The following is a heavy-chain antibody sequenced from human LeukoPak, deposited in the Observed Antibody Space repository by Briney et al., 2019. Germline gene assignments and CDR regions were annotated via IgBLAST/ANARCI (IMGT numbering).Heavy chain of an antibody. V-gene: IGHV4-39*02. CDR3: ARDGNAL. CDR2: IYYSGST. J-gene: IGHJ4*02. D-gene: IGHD1-1*01. Sequence: SETLSLTCTVSGGSISSSSYYWGWIRQPPGKGLEWIGSIYYSGSTYYNPSLKSRVTISVDTSKNQFSLKLSSVTAADTAVYYCARDGNALWGQGTLVTVSS. CDR1: GGSISSSSYY.